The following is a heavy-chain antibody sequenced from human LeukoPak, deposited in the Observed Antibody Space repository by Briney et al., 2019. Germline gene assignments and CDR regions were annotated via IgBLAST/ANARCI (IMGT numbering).Heavy chain of an antibody. D-gene: IGHD3-10*01. CDR3: AREGQYLADWFDP. CDR1: GGSFSDYY. V-gene: IGHV4-34*01. J-gene: IGHJ5*02. Sequence: SETLSLTCAVYGGSFSDYYWSWIRQPPGKGLEWIGEINHSGTTVYSPSLKSRLTISLDTSKNQFSLKLTSVTAADTAVYYCAREGQYLADWFDPWGQGTLVTVSS. CDR2: INHSGTT.